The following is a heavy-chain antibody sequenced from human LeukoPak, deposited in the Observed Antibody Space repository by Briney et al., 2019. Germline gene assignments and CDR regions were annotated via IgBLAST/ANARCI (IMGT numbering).Heavy chain of an antibody. D-gene: IGHD6-19*01. J-gene: IGHJ4*02. CDR3: AKDFLSSGWYYFDY. CDR1: GFTFDDYA. Sequence: PGGSLRLSCAASGFTFDDYAMHWVRQAPGKGLEWVSGISWNSGSIGYADSVKGRFTISRVNAKNSLYLQMNSLRAEDTALYYCAKDFLSSGWYYFDYWGQGTLVTVSS. CDR2: ISWNSGSI. V-gene: IGHV3-9*01.